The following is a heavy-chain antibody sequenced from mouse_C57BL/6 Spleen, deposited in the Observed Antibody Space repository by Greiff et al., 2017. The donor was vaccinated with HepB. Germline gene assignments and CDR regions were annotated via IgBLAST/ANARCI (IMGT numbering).Heavy chain of an antibody. CDR3: ARSDYGGVDY. D-gene: IGHD2-4*01. J-gene: IGHJ2*01. Sequence: QVQLKQPGAELVKPGASVKLSCKASGYTFTSYWMHWVKQRPGQGLEWIGMIHPNSGSTNYNEKFKSKATLTVDKSSSTAYMQLSSLTSEDSAVYYCARSDYGGVDYWGQGTTLTVSS. CDR2: IHPNSGST. V-gene: IGHV1-64*01. CDR1: GYTFTSYW.